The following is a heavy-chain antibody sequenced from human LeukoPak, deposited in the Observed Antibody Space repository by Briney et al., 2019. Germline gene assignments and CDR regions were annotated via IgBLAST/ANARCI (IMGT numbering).Heavy chain of an antibody. V-gene: IGHV3-21*01. J-gene: IGHJ1*01. CDR2: ISSSSSYI. CDR3: ARDSCSSSPYEYFQH. Sequence: GGSLRLSCAASGFTFSSYTMNWVRQAPGKGLEWVSSISSSSSYIYYADSVKGRFTISRDNAKNSLYLQMNSLRAEDTAVYYCARDSCSSSPYEYFQHWGQGTLVTVSS. CDR1: GFTFSSYT. D-gene: IGHD6-6*01.